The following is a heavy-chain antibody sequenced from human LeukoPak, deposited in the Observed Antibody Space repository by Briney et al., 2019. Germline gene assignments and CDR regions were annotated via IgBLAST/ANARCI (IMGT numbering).Heavy chain of an antibody. CDR2: IYHSGST. J-gene: IGHJ6*03. V-gene: IGHV4-38-2*02. D-gene: IGHD4-11*01. CDR1: GYSISSGYY. CDR3: RNSNYYYYYMDV. Sequence: SETLSLTCTVSGYSISSGYYWGWIRQPPGKGLEWIGSIYHSGSTYYNPSLKSRVTISVDTSKNQFSLKLSSVTAADTAVYYCRNSNYYYYYMDVWGKGTTVTVFS.